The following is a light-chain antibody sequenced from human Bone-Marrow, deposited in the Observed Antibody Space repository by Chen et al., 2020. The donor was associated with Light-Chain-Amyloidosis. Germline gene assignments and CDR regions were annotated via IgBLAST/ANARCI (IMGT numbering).Light chain of an antibody. CDR3: QVWDRGSDRPV. CDR1: NIGSPS. Sequence: SYVLTQPSSGSVAPGQTATIACGGNNIGSPSVHWYQQTPGQAPLLVVYDDSDRPSGIPERWSGSNAGNTAAMTIRGVEAGDEAAYYCQVWDRGSDRPVFGGRTKLTVL. CDR2: DDS. V-gene: IGLV3-21*02. J-gene: IGLJ3*02.